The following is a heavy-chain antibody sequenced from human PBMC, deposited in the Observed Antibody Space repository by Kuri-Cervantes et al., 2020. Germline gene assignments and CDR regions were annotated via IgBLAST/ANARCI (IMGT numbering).Heavy chain of an antibody. CDR1: GYTFTSYA. CDR2: INAGNGNT. D-gene: IGHD6-19*01. J-gene: IGHJ3*02. V-gene: IGHV1-3*01. Sequence: ASVKVSCKASGYTFTSYAMHWVRQAPGQRLEWMGWINAGNGNTKYSQKFQGRVTITADESTSTAYMELSSLRSEDTAVYYCATYSSGWYLNAFDIWGQGTMVTVSS. CDR3: ATYSSGWYLNAFDI.